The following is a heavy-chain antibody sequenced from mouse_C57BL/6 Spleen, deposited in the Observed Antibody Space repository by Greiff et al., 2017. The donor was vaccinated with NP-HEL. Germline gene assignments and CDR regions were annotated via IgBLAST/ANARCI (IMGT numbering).Heavy chain of an antibody. Sequence: QVQLQQSGAELVRPGASVTLSCKASGYTFTDYEMHWVKQTPVHGLEWIGAIDPETGGTAYNQKFKGKAILTADKSSSTAYMERRSLTSEDSAVDYCTRKGYYEWVWFAYWGQGTLVTVSA. CDR2: IDPETGGT. D-gene: IGHD2-3*01. J-gene: IGHJ3*01. CDR3: TRKGYYEWVWFAY. CDR1: GYTFTDYE. V-gene: IGHV1-15*01.